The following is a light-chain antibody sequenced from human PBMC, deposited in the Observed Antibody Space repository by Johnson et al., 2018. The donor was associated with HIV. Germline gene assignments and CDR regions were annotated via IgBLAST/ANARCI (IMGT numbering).Light chain of an antibody. CDR1: SSNIENNY. Sequence: QSVLTQPPSVSAASGQRVDISCSGSSSNIENNYLSWYQQLPHTAPTLLISDNNKRPSGIPDRFSGSKSGTSATLGITGLQPGAAAVYYCGTWDIGLSAGGVFGTGHKVTVL. CDR2: DNN. V-gene: IGLV1-51*01. J-gene: IGLJ1*01. CDR3: GTWDIGLSAGGV.